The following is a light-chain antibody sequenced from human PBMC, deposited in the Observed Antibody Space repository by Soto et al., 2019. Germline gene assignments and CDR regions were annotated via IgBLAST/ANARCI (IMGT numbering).Light chain of an antibody. Sequence: EVVMTQSPATPSVSPGERATLSCRASQSVRSHLAWYQQKPGQAPSLLIFGASTRATGVPARFSGSESGTEFTLTISSLQSEDVAVYFCQQYNDWPRTFGGGTKVEIK. CDR3: QQYNDWPRT. CDR1: QSVRSH. V-gene: IGKV3-15*01. CDR2: GAS. J-gene: IGKJ4*01.